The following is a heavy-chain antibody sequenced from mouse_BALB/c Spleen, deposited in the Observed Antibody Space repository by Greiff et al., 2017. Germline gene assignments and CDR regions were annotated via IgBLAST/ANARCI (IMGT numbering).Heavy chain of an antibody. J-gene: IGHJ4*01. V-gene: IGHV5-4*02. CDR1: GFAFSSYD. CDR3: ARRGYGNYVGAMDY. Sequence: EVKVVESGGGLVKPGGSLKLSCAASGFAFSSYDMYWVRQTPEKRLEWVATISDGGSYTYYPDSVKGRFTISRDNAKNNLYLQMSSLKSEDTAMYYCARRGYGNYVGAMDYWGQGTSVTVSS. D-gene: IGHD2-1*01. CDR2: ISDGGSYT.